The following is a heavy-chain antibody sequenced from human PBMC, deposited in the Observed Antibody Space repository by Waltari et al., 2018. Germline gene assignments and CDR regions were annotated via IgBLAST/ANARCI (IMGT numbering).Heavy chain of an antibody. Sequence: QVQLVQSGAELKKPGASVRVSCKASGYTFTSYGISLVRQAPGQGLEWMGWISAYNGNTKYAQKVQGRVTMTTDTSKSTAYMELRSLRSDDTAVYYCARVATLIVAAPDDAFDIWGQGTMVTVSS. D-gene: IGHD3-22*01. CDR2: ISAYNGNT. J-gene: IGHJ3*02. V-gene: IGHV1-18*01. CDR1: GYTFTSYG. CDR3: ARVATLIVAAPDDAFDI.